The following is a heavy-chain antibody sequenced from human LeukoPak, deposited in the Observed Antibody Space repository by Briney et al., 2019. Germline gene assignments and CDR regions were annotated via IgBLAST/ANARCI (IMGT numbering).Heavy chain of an antibody. CDR3: ARDSLAWFDP. J-gene: IGHJ5*02. D-gene: IGHD3-16*01. Sequence: PSETLSLTCTVSGSSISSYYWSWIRQPPGKGLEWIGYIYYSGSTNYNPSLKSRVTISVDTSKDQFSLKLSSVTAADTAVYYCARDSLAWFDPWGQGTLVTVSS. V-gene: IGHV4-59*01. CDR2: IYYSGST. CDR1: GSSISSYY.